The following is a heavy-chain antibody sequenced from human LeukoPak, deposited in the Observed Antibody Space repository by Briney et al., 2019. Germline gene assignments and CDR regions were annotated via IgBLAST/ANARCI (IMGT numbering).Heavy chain of an antibody. CDR2: ISSHNGNT. D-gene: IGHD1-1*01. J-gene: IGHJ5*02. CDR3: ARDVPGSIGTTARFDP. Sequence: ASVKISCKASGYTFSNFDINWVRQAPGQGLEWMGWISSHNGNTNYAQKFHGRLTMTTDTSTSTAYTELRSLRSDDTGVYYCARDVPGSIGTTARFDPWGQGTLVTVSS. V-gene: IGHV1-18*01. CDR1: GYTFSNFD.